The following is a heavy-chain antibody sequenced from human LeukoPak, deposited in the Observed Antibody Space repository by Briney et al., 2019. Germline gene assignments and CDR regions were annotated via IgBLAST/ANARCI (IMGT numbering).Heavy chain of an antibody. D-gene: IGHD6-13*01. CDR2: INPNSGGT. J-gene: IGHJ4*02. CDR3: TRTDAGYSSSWYGN. Sequence: ASVKVSCKASGYTFTGYYMHWVRQAPGQGLEWMGWINPNSGGTNYAQKFQGRVTMTRDTSISTVYMELSGLRSDDTAVYYCTRTDAGYSSSWYGNWGQGTLVTVSS. CDR1: GYTFTGYY. V-gene: IGHV1-2*02.